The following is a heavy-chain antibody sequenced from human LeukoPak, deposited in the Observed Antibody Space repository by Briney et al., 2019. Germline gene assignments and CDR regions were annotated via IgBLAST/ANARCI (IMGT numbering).Heavy chain of an antibody. D-gene: IGHD1-7*01. CDR3: ARGYNWNYWKRYYYYGMDV. Sequence: GASVKVSCKASGYTFTSYDINWVRQATGQGLEWMGWMNPNNGNTGYAQKFQGRVTMTRNTSISTAYMELSSLRSEDTAVYYCARGYNWNYWKRYYYYGMDVWGQGTTVTVSS. CDR2: MNPNNGNT. V-gene: IGHV1-8*01. J-gene: IGHJ6*02. CDR1: GYTFTSYD.